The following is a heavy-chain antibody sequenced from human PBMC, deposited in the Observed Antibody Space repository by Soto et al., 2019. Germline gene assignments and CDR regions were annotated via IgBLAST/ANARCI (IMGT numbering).Heavy chain of an antibody. D-gene: IGHD1-26*01. V-gene: IGHV3-33*01. J-gene: IGHJ6*02. CDR3: ARGRSGSHKGYYYYYGMDV. CDR2: IWYDGSNK. Sequence: GGSLRLSCAASGFTFSSYGMHWVRQAPGKGLEWVAVIWYDGSNKYYADSVKGRFTISRDNSKNTLYLQMNSLRAEDTAVYYCARGRSGSHKGYYYYYGMDVWGQGTTVTVSS. CDR1: GFTFSSYG.